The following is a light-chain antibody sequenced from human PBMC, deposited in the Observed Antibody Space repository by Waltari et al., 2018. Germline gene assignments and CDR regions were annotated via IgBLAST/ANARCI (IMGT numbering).Light chain of an antibody. J-gene: IGKJ3*01. CDR1: QRLLNSDGKTY. CDR3: MQGGFS. Sequence: IAMTQTTLPLSVTAGQPDSISCKSIQRLLNSDGKTYLYWYLQKPGQSPQLLLYEVSSRFSGVPDRFSGSGSGTDFTLKISRVEAEDVGVYYCMQGGFSFGPGTKVDIK. CDR2: EVS. V-gene: IGKV2-29*03.